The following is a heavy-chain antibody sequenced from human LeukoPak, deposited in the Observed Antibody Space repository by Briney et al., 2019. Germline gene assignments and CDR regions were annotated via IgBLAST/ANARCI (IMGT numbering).Heavy chain of an antibody. Sequence: PGGSLRLSCAASGGSFSLYWMTWVRQAPGKGLEWVANIKEDGSEKHYADSVKGRFTVSRDNAKNSLYLQMNSLRVEDTAVYYCARDPDLSWGQGTLVTVSS. V-gene: IGHV3-7*01. J-gene: IGHJ5*01. CDR2: IKEDGSEK. CDR1: GGSFSLYW. CDR3: ARDPDLS.